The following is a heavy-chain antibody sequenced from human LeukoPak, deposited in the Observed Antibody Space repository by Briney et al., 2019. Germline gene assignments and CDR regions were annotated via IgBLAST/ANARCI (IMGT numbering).Heavy chain of an antibody. CDR2: INSDGSST. CDR3: ARVSPEGDYDY. D-gene: IGHD4-17*01. V-gene: IGHV3-74*01. J-gene: IGHJ4*02. Sequence: SRINSDGSSTSYADSVKGRFTISRDNAKNTLYLQMNSLRVEDTAVYYCARVSPEGDYDYWGQGTLVTVSS.